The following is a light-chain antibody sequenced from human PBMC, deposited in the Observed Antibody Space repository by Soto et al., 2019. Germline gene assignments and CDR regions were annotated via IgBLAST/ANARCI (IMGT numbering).Light chain of an antibody. CDR2: EVG. J-gene: IGLJ3*02. CDR3: CSWTTTSTCV. Sequence: QSALTQPASVSGSPVQSITISCTATSSDAGGYNYVSWYQQHPGKAPKLMIYEVGNRPSGVSNRFSGSKSGNTASLTISGLQAEDEADYYCCSWTTTSTCVCGGGTKLTVL. V-gene: IGLV2-14*01. CDR1: SSDAGGYNY.